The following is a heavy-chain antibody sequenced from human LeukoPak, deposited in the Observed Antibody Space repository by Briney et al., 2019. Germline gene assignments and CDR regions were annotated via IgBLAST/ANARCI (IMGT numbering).Heavy chain of an antibody. Sequence: SETLSLTCTVSGGSISSYYWSWIRQPPGKGLEWIGRVFTSAIISGNTNYNPSLKSRVTMSVDSSKNQFSLKLRSVTAADTAVYYCARDQEWLVLGYWGQGTLVTVSS. D-gene: IGHD6-19*01. V-gene: IGHV4-4*07. J-gene: IGHJ4*02. CDR1: GGSISSYY. CDR3: ARDQEWLVLGY. CDR2: VFTSAIISGNT.